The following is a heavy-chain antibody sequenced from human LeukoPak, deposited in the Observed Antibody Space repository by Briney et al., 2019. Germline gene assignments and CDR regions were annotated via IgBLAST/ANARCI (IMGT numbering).Heavy chain of an antibody. V-gene: IGHV4-31*03. CDR1: GGSISSGGYY. Sequence: SETLSLTCTVSGGSISSGGYYWSWIRQHPGKGLEWIGYIYYSGSTYYNPSLKSRVSISVDTSKNQLSLKLSSVTAADTAVYFCARFTSVATIRQPGRYYFDYWGQGTLVTVSS. J-gene: IGHJ4*02. CDR3: ARFTSVATIRQPGRYYFDY. D-gene: IGHD6-19*01. CDR2: IYYSGST.